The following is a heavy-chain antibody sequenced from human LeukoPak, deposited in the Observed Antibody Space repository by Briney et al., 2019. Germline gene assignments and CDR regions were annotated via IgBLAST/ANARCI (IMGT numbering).Heavy chain of an antibody. CDR3: PTSDDSGVYLPSFAP. Sequence: SETLSLTCSVSGVSISSGGFYWSWIRQLPGKGLEWIGYIYYTGTTYYNPSLRTRVIISVDTSKNQFSLKVNSVTASDTAVYYCPTSDDSGVYLPSFAPWGQGPLVTVSS. D-gene: IGHD3-22*01. CDR2: IYYTGTT. J-gene: IGHJ5*02. V-gene: IGHV4-31*03. CDR1: GVSISSGGFY.